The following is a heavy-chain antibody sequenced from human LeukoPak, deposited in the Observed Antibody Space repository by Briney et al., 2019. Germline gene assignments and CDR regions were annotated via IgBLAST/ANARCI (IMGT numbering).Heavy chain of an antibody. D-gene: IGHD6-13*01. Sequence: ASVKVSCKTSGYSFTGYYIHWVRQAPGQRLEWMGWINAGNGNTKYSQKFQGRVTITRDTSASTAYMELSSLRSEDTAVYYCARGGGQPDVWGQGTTVTVSS. CDR2: INAGNGNT. V-gene: IGHV1/OR15-3*02. J-gene: IGHJ6*02. CDR3: ARGGGQPDV. CDR1: GYSFTGYY.